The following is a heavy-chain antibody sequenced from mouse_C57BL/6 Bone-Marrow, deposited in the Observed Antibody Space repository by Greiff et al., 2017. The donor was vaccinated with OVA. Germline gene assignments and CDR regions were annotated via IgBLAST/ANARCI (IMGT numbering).Heavy chain of an antibody. CDR1: GFTFSSYA. V-gene: IGHV5-4*01. Sequence: EVNLVESGGGLVKPGGSLKLSCAASGFTFSSYAMSWVRQTPEKRLEWVATISDGGSYTYYPDNVKGRFTISRDNAKNNLYLQMSHLKSEDTAMYYCARDGYYGSSRDYFDYWGQGTTLTVSS. D-gene: IGHD1-1*01. J-gene: IGHJ2*01. CDR2: ISDGGSYT. CDR3: ARDGYYGSSRDYFDY.